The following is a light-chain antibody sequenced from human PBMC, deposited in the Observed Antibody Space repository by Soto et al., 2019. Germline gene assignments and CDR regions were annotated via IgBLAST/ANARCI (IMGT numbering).Light chain of an antibody. V-gene: IGLV2-8*01. J-gene: IGLJ3*02. Sequence: QSALTQPPSASGSPGQSLTISCTGTSSDVGAHNYVSWVQQNPGKAPKLMLYDVNKRPSGVPARCSGSKSGNTASLTASRLQAQDKADYNCSRDPGGNKAVVGGGTK. CDR3: SRDPGGNKAV. CDR2: DVN. CDR1: SSDVGAHNY.